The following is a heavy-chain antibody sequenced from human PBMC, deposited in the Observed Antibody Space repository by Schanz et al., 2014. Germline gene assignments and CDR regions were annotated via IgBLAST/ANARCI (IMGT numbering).Heavy chain of an antibody. CDR1: GGTFSSDT. Sequence: QVHLVQSGAEVKKPGSSVKVSCKASGGTFSSDTFSWVRQAPGQGLEWMGRIVPIAGITNYAQRFQGRVTITADKSSDTAYMELSSLRSEDTAVYYCARGGGPEDVFDIWGQGTILTGSS. V-gene: IGHV1-69*02. CDR2: IVPIAGIT. D-gene: IGHD2-15*01. CDR3: ARGGGPEDVFDI. J-gene: IGHJ3*02.